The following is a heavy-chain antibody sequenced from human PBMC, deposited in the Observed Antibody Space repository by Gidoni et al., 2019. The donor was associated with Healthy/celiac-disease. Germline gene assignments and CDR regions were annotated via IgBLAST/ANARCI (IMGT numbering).Heavy chain of an antibody. V-gene: IGHV4-30-2*01. CDR1: GGSISSGGSS. CDR2: IHHSGST. J-gene: IGHJ6*02. CDR3: ARASLDGLDV. Sequence: QLQLQESGTGLVKPAQTLAITCAVSGGSISSGGSSWSWIRQPPGKCLEGIGYIHHSGSTYYNPSLKSRVTISVDRSKNQFSLKMISVIAADTAVYYCARASLDGLDVWGQGTTVTVSS.